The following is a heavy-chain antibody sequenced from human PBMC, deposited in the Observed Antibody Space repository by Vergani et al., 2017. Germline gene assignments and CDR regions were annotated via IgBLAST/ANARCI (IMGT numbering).Heavy chain of an antibody. CDR3: ARDYGGTFDY. D-gene: IGHD4-23*01. Sequence: QVQLQQWGAGLLKPSETLSLTCAVYGGSFSGYYWSWIRQPPGKGLEWIGEINHSGSTNYNPSLKSRVTISVDTSKNQCSLKLSSVTAADTAVYYCARDYGGTFDYWGQGTLVTVSS. V-gene: IGHV4-34*01. CDR2: INHSGST. J-gene: IGHJ4*02. CDR1: GGSFSGYY.